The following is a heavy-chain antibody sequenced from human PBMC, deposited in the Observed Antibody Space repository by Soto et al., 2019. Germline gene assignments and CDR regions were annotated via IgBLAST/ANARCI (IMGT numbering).Heavy chain of an antibody. Sequence: ESGGGVVQPGRSLRLSCAASGFTFSTYGMHWVRQAPGKGLEWVAVIWHDGTNKYYGDSVKGRFTISRDNSKNTLHLQMNSLRAEDTAVYYCARGGSSGWYSSFDYWGQGTLVTVSS. J-gene: IGHJ4*02. D-gene: IGHD6-19*01. V-gene: IGHV3-33*01. CDR1: GFTFSTYG. CDR3: ARGGSSGWYSSFDY. CDR2: IWHDGTNK.